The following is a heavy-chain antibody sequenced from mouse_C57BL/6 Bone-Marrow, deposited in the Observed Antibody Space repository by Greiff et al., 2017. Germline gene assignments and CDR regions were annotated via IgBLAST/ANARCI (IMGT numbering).Heavy chain of an antibody. D-gene: IGHD6-1*01. J-gene: IGHJ4*01. V-gene: IGHV5-17*01. Sequence: EVKLMESGGGLVKPGGSLKISCAASGFTFSDYGMHWVRQAPEKGLEWVAYISSGSSTIYYADTLKGRFTLSRDNAKNTLFLQMTSLRSEDTAMYYCARASQAYYYAMDYWGQGTSVTVSA. CDR2: ISSGSSTI. CDR3: ARASQAYYYAMDY. CDR1: GFTFSDYG.